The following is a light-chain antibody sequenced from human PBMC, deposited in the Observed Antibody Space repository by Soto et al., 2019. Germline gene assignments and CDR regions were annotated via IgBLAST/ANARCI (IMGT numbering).Light chain of an antibody. V-gene: IGLV2-14*01. J-gene: IGLJ1*01. CDR1: ISDIGAYDY. CDR3: FSFTTNSTHV. CDR2: EVN. Sequence: QSALAQPASLSGSPGQSITISCTGTISDIGAYDYVSWFQQHPGKAPKLMISEVNNRPSGVSNRFSGYKSGHTAYLTISGLQVEDEAEYFCFSFTTNSTHVFGTGTKVTVL.